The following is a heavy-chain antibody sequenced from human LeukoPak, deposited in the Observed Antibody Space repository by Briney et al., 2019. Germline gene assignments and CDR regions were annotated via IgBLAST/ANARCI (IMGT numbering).Heavy chain of an antibody. CDR1: GFTFSSYA. D-gene: IGHD3-10*01. V-gene: IGHV3-48*04. CDR3: AKGLYHYYGSGSYTLDF. J-gene: IGHJ4*02. CDR2: ISSSSSTI. Sequence: GGSLRLSCAASGFTFSSYAMHWVRQAPGKGLEWVSYISSSSSTIYYADSVKGRFTISRDNAKNSLYLQMNSLRAEDTAVYYCAKGLYHYYGSGSYTLDFWGQGTQVTVSS.